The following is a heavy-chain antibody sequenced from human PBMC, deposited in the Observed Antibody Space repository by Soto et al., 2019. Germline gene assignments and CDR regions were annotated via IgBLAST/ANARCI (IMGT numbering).Heavy chain of an antibody. V-gene: IGHV1-46*03. D-gene: IGHD6-6*01. CDR2: INPSGGST. J-gene: IGHJ3*02. Sequence: ASVKVSCKASGYTFTSYYMHWVRQAPGQGLEWMGIINPSGGSTSYAQKFQGRVTMTRDTSTSTVYMELSSLRSEDTAVYYCAMVSPTFKYSSHQLDIWGQGTMVTVSS. CDR3: AMVSPTFKYSSHQLDI. CDR1: GYTFTSYY.